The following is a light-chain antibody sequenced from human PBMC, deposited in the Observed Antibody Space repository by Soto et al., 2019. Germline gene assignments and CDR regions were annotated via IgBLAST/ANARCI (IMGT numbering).Light chain of an antibody. CDR1: QSVSSN. J-gene: IGKJ2*01. V-gene: IGKV3-15*01. CDR3: HQYNDWPPKYT. Sequence: EIVMTQSPATLSVSPGERATLSCRASQSVSSNLAWYQQKPGQAPRLLIYDASTRATGIPARFSGSGSGTEFTLTISSLQSEDFVVYYCHQYNDWPPKYTFGQGTKLEIK. CDR2: DAS.